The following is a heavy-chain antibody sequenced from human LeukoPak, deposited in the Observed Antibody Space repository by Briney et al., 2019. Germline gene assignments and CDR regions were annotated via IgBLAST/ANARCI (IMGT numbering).Heavy chain of an antibody. D-gene: IGHD5-12*01. Sequence: GGSLRLSCAVSGFTFSSYGMTWVRQAPGKELEWVSTISGNGDDTYYADSVEGRFPISRDNSENTLYLQMNSLRAEDTAIYFCAKDDAPARWLRSPQLLDHWGQGTLVTVSS. V-gene: IGHV3-23*01. CDR1: GFTFSSYG. J-gene: IGHJ4*02. CDR3: AKDDAPARWLRSPQLLDH. CDR2: ISGNGDDT.